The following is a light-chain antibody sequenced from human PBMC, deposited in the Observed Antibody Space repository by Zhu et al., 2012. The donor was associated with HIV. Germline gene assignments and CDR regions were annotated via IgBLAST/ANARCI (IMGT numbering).Light chain of an antibody. J-gene: IGKJ1*01. V-gene: IGKV3-15*01. Sequence: EIVMTQSPATLSVSPGETATLSCRASQSVSSNLAWYQQKPGQAPRLLIYGASSRATGIPEFTLTITSMQSEDFGVYYCQQYNNWSWTFGQGTRVDIK. CDR1: QSVSSN. CDR2: GAS. CDR3: QQYNNWSWT.